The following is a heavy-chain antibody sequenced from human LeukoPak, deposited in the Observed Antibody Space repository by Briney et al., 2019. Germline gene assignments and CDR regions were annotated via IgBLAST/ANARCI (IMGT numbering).Heavy chain of an antibody. V-gene: IGHV3-74*01. CDR1: GFTFSSYW. CDR2: INSDGSST. J-gene: IGHJ4*02. CDR3: ARATEDIVVVVAATRLRVTPGTLDY. D-gene: IGHD2-15*01. Sequence: TGGSLRLSCAASGFTFSSYWMHWVRQAPGKGLVWVSRINSDGSSTSYADSVKGRFTISRDNAKNTLYLQMNSLRAEDTAVYYCARATEDIVVVVAATRLRVTPGTLDYWGQGTLVTVSS.